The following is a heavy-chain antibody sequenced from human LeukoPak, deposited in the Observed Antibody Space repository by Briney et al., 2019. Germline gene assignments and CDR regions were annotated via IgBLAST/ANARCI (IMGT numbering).Heavy chain of an antibody. CDR1: GFRFSSQW. Sequence: PGGSLRLSCAVSGFRFSSQWMTWVRQAPGTGLEWVATINSDGSAKYHVDSVKGRSTISRDNAKNLVYLQMSILRAEDTAVYYCADLGTSDCGQGTLVTVSS. J-gene: IGHJ4*02. D-gene: IGHD1-7*01. CDR3: ADLGTSD. V-gene: IGHV3-7*01. CDR2: INSDGSAK.